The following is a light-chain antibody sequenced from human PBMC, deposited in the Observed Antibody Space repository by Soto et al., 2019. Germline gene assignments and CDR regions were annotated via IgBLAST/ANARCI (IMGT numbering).Light chain of an antibody. CDR2: DAS. V-gene: IGKV3-11*01. J-gene: IGKJ3*01. Sequence: EIVLTQSPATLSLSPGERATLSCRASQSVSSYLAWYQQKPGQAPRLLIYDASNRATGIPARFSGSGSGTASTPTLSPQELEILAFYYCQRGSTGPTFGPGTKVNIK. CDR1: QSVSSY. CDR3: QRGSTGPT.